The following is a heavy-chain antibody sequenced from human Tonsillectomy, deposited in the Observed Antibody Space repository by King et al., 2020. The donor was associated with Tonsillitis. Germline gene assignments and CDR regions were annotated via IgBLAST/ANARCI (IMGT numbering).Heavy chain of an antibody. Sequence: QLQESGPGLVKPSETLSLTCTVSGGSIISSGYYWGWIRQPPGKGLEWIGSLFYSGSTYYNPSLKSRVTISVDTSKNQFSLRLSSVTAADTAMYYCARLKDSSGYVDYWGQGSLVTVSS. CDR3: ARLKDSSGYVDY. V-gene: IGHV4-39*07. J-gene: IGHJ4*02. CDR2: LFYSGST. CDR1: GGSIISSGYY. D-gene: IGHD3-22*01.